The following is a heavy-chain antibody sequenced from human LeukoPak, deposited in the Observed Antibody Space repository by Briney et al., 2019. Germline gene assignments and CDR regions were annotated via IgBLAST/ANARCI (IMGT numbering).Heavy chain of an antibody. D-gene: IGHD2-15*01. J-gene: IGHJ4*02. Sequence: GGSLRLSCAASGFTFSDYYMSWIRQAPGKGLEWVSYISSSGSTIYYADSVKGRSTISRDNAKNSLYLQMNSLRAEDTAVYYCAREVVAAEGFFDYWGQGTLVTVSS. CDR1: GFTFSDYY. V-gene: IGHV3-11*04. CDR2: ISSSGSTI. CDR3: AREVVAAEGFFDY.